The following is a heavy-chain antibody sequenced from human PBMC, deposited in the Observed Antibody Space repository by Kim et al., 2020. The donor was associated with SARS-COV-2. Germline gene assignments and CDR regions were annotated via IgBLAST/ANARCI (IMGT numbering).Heavy chain of an antibody. CDR2: ISYDGSNK. Sequence: GGSLRLSCAASGFTFSSYGMHWVRQAPGKGLEWVAVISYDGSNKYYADSVKGRFTISRDNSKNTLYLQMNSLRAEDTAVYYCAKDTPQYNWNYGAGMDV. J-gene: IGHJ6*01. CDR1: GFTFSSYG. D-gene: IGHD1-7*01. V-gene: IGHV3-30*18. CDR3: AKDTPQYNWNYGAGMDV.